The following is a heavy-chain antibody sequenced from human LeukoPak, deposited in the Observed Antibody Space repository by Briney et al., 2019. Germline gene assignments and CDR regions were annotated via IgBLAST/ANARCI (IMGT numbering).Heavy chain of an antibody. J-gene: IGHJ6*02. CDR2: INPSGGST. D-gene: IGHD2-2*01. V-gene: IGHV1-46*01. CDR1: GYTFTSYY. CDR3: ARPRHHIVVVPAAKGAGNYGMDV. Sequence: ASVKVSCKASGYTFTSYYMHWVRQAPGQGLEWMGIINPSGGSTSYAQKFQGRVTMTRATSTSTVYMELSSLRSEDTAVYYCARPRHHIVVVPAAKGAGNYGMDVWGQGTTVTVSS.